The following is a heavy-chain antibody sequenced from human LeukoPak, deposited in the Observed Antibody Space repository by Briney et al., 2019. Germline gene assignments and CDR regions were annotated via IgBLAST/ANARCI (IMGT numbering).Heavy chain of an antibody. CDR3: TRQGDGGRAFDY. CDR2: IYYNGNT. CDR1: GGSISSSSYN. V-gene: IGHV4-39*01. J-gene: IGHJ4*02. Sequence: PSETLSLTCTASGGSISSSSYNWGWIRQTPGKGLEWIGTIYYNGNTYYNASLKSRVSISGDTSNNQFSLRLPSVTATDTAVYYCTRQGDGGRAFDYWGQGILVTVSS. D-gene: IGHD4-23*01.